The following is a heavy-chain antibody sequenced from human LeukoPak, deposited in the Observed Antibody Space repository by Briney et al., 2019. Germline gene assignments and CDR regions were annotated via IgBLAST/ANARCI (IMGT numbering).Heavy chain of an antibody. Sequence: GGSLRLSCAASGFTFSSYGMHWVRQAPGKGLEWVALIWYDGSNKYYADSVKGRLTISRGNSKNTLYLQMNSLRAEDTAIYYCAREGPRGNSQFDYWGQGTLVTVSS. CDR1: GFTFSSYG. V-gene: IGHV3-33*01. D-gene: IGHD2/OR15-2a*01. CDR3: AREGPRGNSQFDY. J-gene: IGHJ4*02. CDR2: IWYDGSNK.